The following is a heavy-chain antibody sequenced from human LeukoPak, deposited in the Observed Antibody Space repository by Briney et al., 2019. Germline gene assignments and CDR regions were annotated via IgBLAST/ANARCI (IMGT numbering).Heavy chain of an antibody. V-gene: IGHV1-58*01. Sequence: VASVKVSCKHSVITLSSITVQWVGQARGQRLEWIGWIVVGSGTTKYAQKFQERVTITRDMSTSTAFMELRSLRFDDTALYYSAAEGSPVPKGRDRWGEGSLVTVSS. D-gene: IGHD4-17*01. CDR1: VITLSSIT. J-gene: IGHJ5*02. CDR2: IVVGSGTT. CDR3: AAEGSPVPKGRDR.